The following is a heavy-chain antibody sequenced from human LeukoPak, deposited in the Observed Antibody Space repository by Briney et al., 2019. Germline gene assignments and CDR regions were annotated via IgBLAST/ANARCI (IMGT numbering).Heavy chain of an antibody. CDR1: GYTFTIYV. CDR2: INTKTRNP. Sequence: GASVKVSCKASGYTFTIYVMNWVRQAPGQGGEWMGWINTKTRNPTYAQGFTGRFVFSLETSVSTAYLQISSLKAEDTAVYYCARAFNYYDSSGQFDYWGQGTLVTVSS. V-gene: IGHV7-4-1*02. CDR3: ARAFNYYDSSGQFDY. J-gene: IGHJ4*02. D-gene: IGHD3-22*01.